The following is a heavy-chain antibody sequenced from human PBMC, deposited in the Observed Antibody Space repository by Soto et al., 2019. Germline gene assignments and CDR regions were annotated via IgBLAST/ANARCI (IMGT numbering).Heavy chain of an antibody. J-gene: IGHJ6*02. D-gene: IGHD6-13*01. CDR2: ISYDGSNK. Sequence: QVQLVESGGGVVQPGMSLRLSCAASGFTFSSYGMHWVRQAPGKGLEWVAVISYDGSNKYYADSVKGRFTISRDNSKNTMYLQMNSLRAEDTAVYYCAKDKGIAAAGPLKYYYYYGMDVWGQGTTVTVSS. CDR3: AKDKGIAAAGPLKYYYYYGMDV. V-gene: IGHV3-30*18. CDR1: GFTFSSYG.